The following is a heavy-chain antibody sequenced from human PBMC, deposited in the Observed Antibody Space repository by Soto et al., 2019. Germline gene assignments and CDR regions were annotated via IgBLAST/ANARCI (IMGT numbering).Heavy chain of an antibody. CDR3: SRGILV. CDR1: GGSINSGGYC. J-gene: IGHJ4*02. Sequence: QVQLQESGPGLVKPSQTLSLTCTVSGGSINSGGYCWSWIRQHPGKGLDWIGCISYGGSTSYNPSLKSRVTISVDTSKNQFSWKLSSVTAAVTAVYYCSRGILVWGQGTLITVSS. V-gene: IGHV4-31*03. D-gene: IGHD5-18*01. CDR2: ISYGGST.